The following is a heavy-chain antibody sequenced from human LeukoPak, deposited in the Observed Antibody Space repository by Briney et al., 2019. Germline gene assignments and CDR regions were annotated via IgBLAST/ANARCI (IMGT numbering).Heavy chain of an antibody. CDR3: AREDSGSYHNTFDY. D-gene: IGHD1-26*01. Sequence: PSETLSLTRTVSGGSVSSGSYYWRWIRQPPGKGLEWIGYIYYSGSTNYDPSLKSRVTISVDTSKNQFSLKLSSVTAADTAVYYCAREDSGSYHNTFDYWGQGTLVTVSS. CDR2: IYYSGST. V-gene: IGHV4-61*01. J-gene: IGHJ4*02. CDR1: GGSVSSGSYY.